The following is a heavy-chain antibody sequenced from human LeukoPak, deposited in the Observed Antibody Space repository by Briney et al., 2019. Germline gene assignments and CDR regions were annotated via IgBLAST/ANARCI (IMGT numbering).Heavy chain of an antibody. CDR1: GFTFSSYA. D-gene: IGHD3-22*01. J-gene: IGHJ4*02. Sequence: GGSLRLSCAASGFTFSSYAMSWARQAPGKGLEWVAAVSGSAGSIYYADSVKGRFTVPRDNSKNTLYLEMNSLRAEDTALYYCARHGTASDTTGYFFWHWGQGTLVTVSS. CDR3: ARHGTASDTTGYFFWH. V-gene: IGHV3-23*01. CDR2: VSGSAGSI.